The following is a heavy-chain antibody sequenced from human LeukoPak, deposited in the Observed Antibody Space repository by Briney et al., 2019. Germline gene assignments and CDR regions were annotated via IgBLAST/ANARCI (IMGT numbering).Heavy chain of an antibody. J-gene: IGHJ4*02. CDR1: GFTFSDYS. CDR2: ISRNSGYI. CDR3: ARAASRSYYYFDY. D-gene: IGHD2-21*01. V-gene: IGHV3-21*01. Sequence: KPGGSLRLSCAASGFTFSDYSMNWVRPAPGKGLEWVSSISRNSGYISDADSVKGRFTISRDNAKNSLYLQMNSVRAEDTAVYYCARAASRSYYYFDYWGQGALVTVSS.